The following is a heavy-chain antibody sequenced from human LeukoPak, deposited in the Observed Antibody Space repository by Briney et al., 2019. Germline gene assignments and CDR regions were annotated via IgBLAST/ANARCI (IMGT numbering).Heavy chain of an antibody. V-gene: IGHV4-30-2*01. CDR1: GGSISSGGYS. D-gene: IGHD3-3*01. J-gene: IGHJ3*02. CDR3: ARAGYDFWSGYYNAHAFDT. CDR2: IYHSGST. Sequence: SETLSLACAVSGGSISSGGYSWSWIRQPPGKGLEWIGYIYHSGSTYYNPSLKSRVTISVDRSKNQFSLKLSSVTAADTAVYYCARAGYDFWSGYYNAHAFDTWGQGTMVTVSS.